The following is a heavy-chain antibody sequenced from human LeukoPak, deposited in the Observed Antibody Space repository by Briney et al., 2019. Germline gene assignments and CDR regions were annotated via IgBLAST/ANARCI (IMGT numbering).Heavy chain of an antibody. CDR3: TTLSGLSEDYTDS. CDR1: ALIFRNAW. J-gene: IGHJ4*02. D-gene: IGHD5-12*01. CDR2: IKSKGHGGAI. Sequence: GGSLRLSCAASALIFRNAWMTWVRQVPGKGLEWVGRIKSKGHGGAIDYAAPVIGRFKISRDDSTDTVYLQMNSLKTEDTALYYCTTLSGLSEDYTDSWGQGVLVTVSS. V-gene: IGHV3-15*01.